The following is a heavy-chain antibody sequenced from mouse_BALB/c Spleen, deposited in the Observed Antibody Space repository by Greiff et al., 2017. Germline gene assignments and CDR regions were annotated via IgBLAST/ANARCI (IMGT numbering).Heavy chain of an antibody. CDR3: ARDPTYYRDYYAMDD. J-gene: IGHJ4*01. CDR1: GFSLTSYG. V-gene: IGHV2-9*02. Sequence: VKLVESGPGLVAPSQSLSITCTVSGFSLTSYGVHWVRQPPGKGLEWLGVIWAGGSTNYNSALMSRLSISKDNSKSQVFLKMNSLQTDDTAMYYCARDPTYYRDYYAMDDWGQGTSVTVSS. CDR2: IWAGGST. D-gene: IGHD2-14*01.